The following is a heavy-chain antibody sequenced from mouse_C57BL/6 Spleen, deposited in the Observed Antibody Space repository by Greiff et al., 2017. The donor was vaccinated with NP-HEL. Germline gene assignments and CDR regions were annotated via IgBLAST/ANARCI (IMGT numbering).Heavy chain of an antibody. CDR3: ARGMITTGACYAMDY. D-gene: IGHD2-4*01. CDR2: IWSGGST. J-gene: IGHJ4*01. Sequence: VQRVESGPGLVQPSQSLSITCTVSGFSLTSYGVHWVRQSPGKGLEWLGVIWSGGSTDYNAAFISRLSISKDNSKSQVFFKMNSLQADDTAIYYCARGMITTGACYAMDYWGQGTSVTVSS. V-gene: IGHV2-2*01. CDR1: GFSLTSYG.